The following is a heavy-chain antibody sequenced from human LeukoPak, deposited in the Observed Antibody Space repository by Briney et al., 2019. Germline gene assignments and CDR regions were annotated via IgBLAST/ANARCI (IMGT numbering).Heavy chain of an antibody. V-gene: IGHV4-59*01. J-gene: IGHJ6*03. CDR3: ARGTPYNWNAYYYYMDV. D-gene: IGHD1-20*01. Sequence: PSETLSLTCTVSGGSISSYYWSWIRQPPGKGLEWIGYIYYSGSTNYNPSLKSRVTISVDTSKNQFSLKLSSVTAADTAVYYCARGTPYNWNAYYYYMDVWAKGTTVTVSS. CDR2: IYYSGST. CDR1: GGSISSYY.